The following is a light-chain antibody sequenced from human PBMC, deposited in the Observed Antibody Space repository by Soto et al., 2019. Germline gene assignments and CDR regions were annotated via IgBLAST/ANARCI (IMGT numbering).Light chain of an antibody. V-gene: IGLV4-60*03. J-gene: IGLJ3*02. CDR1: SGRSTYI. Sequence: QSVLTQSSSASASLGSSVKLTCTLSSGRSTYIIAWHQQQPGKAPRHLMKLEASGNCNKGSGVPDRFSGSSSGADRYLSISNLQSEDEADYYCETWDSNTRVFGGGTKLTVL. CDR3: ETWDSNTRV. CDR2: LEASGNC.